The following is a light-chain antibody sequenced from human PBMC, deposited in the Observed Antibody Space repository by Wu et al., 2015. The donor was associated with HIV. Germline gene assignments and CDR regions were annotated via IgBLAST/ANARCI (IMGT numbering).Light chain of an antibody. CDR2: GPS. V-gene: IGKV3-15*01. J-gene: IGKJ3*01. CDR3: QQRSNWPRT. Sequence: EVVMTQFPATLSVSAGDRATLSCRASQSVNTKVAWYQQKPGQAPRLLVYGPSTRATGVPARFSGSGSGTDFTLTISSLEPEDFAVYYCQQRSNWPRTFGPGTKVDIK. CDR1: QSVNTK.